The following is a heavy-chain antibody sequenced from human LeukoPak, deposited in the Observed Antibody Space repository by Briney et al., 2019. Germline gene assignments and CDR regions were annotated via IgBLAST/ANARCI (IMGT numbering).Heavy chain of an antibody. J-gene: IGHJ5*02. D-gene: IGHD3-10*01. V-gene: IGHV4-34*01. CDR2: ISHSGST. CDR3: ARVLLWFGEPTRFDP. CDR1: GGSFSGYY. Sequence: SETLSLTCAVYGGSFSGYYWSWIRQPPGKGLEWIGEISHSGSTNYNPSLKSRVTISVDTSKNQFSLKLSSVTAADTAVYYCARVLLWFGEPTRFDPWGQGTLVTVSS.